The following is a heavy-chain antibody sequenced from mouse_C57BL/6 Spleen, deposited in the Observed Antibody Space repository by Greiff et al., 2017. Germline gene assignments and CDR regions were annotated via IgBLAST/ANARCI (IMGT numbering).Heavy chain of an antibody. Sequence: EVKLMESGPGLVKPSQSLSLTCSVTGYSITSGYYWNWIRQFPGNKLEWMGYISYDGSNNYNPSLKNRISITRDTSKNQFFLKLNSVTTEDTATYYCAREDGNYGGYAMDYWGQGTSVTVSS. CDR1: GYSITSGYY. D-gene: IGHD2-1*01. CDR2: ISYDGSN. V-gene: IGHV3-6*01. CDR3: AREDGNYGGYAMDY. J-gene: IGHJ4*01.